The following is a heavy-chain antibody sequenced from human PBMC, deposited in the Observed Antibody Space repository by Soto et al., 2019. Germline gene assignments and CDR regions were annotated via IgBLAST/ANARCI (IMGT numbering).Heavy chain of an antibody. D-gene: IGHD6-19*01. J-gene: IGHJ4*02. CDR2: IYTDGST. Sequence: GGSLRLSCAASGFTVSSNYMNWVRQAPGKGLEWVSVIYTDGSTYYADSVKGRFIISRDNSKNTLYLQMNSLRAEDTAVYYCARGSVAGTLYYWGQGTLVTVSS. CDR1: GFTVSSNY. CDR3: ARGSVAGTLYY. V-gene: IGHV3-53*01.